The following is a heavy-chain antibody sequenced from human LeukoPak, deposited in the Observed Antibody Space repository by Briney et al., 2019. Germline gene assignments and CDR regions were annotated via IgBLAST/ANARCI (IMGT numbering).Heavy chain of an antibody. D-gene: IGHD4-17*01. CDR1: GGSISGYY. Sequence: PSETLSLTCTVSGGSISGYYWSWIRQPPGKGLEWIAYIYYSGSANYNPSLKSRVSISVDTSKNQISLRLTSVTAADTAVYYCGRDQAGDYVPPDYWGQGTLVTVSS. V-gene: IGHV4-59*01. J-gene: IGHJ4*02. CDR3: GRDQAGDYVPPDY. CDR2: IYYSGSA.